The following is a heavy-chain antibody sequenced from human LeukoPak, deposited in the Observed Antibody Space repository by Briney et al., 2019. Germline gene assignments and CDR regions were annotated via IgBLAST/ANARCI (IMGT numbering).Heavy chain of an antibody. Sequence: SETLSLTCTVSTGSISSSTYYWGWIRQPPGKGLEWIGNIDYSGSTYYNPSLKSRVTISVDTSKNQFSLKLSSVTAADTAVYYCARVVLTGVYYYYYYMDVWGKGTTVTISS. D-gene: IGHD2-8*01. CDR2: IDYSGST. J-gene: IGHJ6*03. CDR3: ARVVLTGVYYYYYYMDV. V-gene: IGHV4-39*07. CDR1: TGSISSSTYY.